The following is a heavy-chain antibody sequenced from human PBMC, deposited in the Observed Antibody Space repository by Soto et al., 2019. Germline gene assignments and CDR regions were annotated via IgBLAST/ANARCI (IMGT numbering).Heavy chain of an antibody. CDR3: ARGARQQLVSSGVGWFDP. CDR2: IYYSGST. Sequence: QVQLQESGPGLVKPSQTLSLTCTVSGGSISGGGYYWSWIRQHPGKGLEWIGYIYYSGSTYYNPSLKSRVTISVDTSKNQFSLKLSSVTAADTAVYYCARGARQQLVSSGVGWFDPWGQGTLVTVSS. D-gene: IGHD6-13*01. J-gene: IGHJ5*02. V-gene: IGHV4-31*03. CDR1: GGSISGGGYY.